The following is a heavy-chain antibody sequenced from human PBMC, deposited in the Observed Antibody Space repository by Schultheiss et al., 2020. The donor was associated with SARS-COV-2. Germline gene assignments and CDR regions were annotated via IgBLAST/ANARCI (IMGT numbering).Heavy chain of an antibody. D-gene: IGHD3-9*01. Sequence: SETLSLTCAISGDSVSSNSAAWNWIRQSPSRGLEWLGRTYYRSKWYNDYAVSVKSRITINPDTSKNQFSLQLNSVTPEDTAVYYCARQRVRKPKYDILTGYKYYYYYGMDVWGQGTTVTVSS. CDR1: GDSVSSNSAA. J-gene: IGHJ6*02. V-gene: IGHV6-1*01. CDR3: ARQRVRKPKYDILTGYKYYYYYGMDV. CDR2: TYYRSKWYN.